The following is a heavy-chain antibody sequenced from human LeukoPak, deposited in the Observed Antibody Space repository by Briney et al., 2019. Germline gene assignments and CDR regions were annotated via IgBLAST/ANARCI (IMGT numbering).Heavy chain of an antibody. CDR2: IYHIGST. J-gene: IGHJ2*01. D-gene: IGHD7-27*01. V-gene: IGHV4-38-2*01. CDR3: ARLTGDWYFDL. CDR1: GYSISSGYY. Sequence: PSETLSLTCAVSGYSISSGYYWGWIRQPPGKGLEWSGRIYHIGSTYYNPSLKSRVNISVDTSKNQFSLKLSSVPAADTAVYYCARLTGDWYFDLWGRGTLVTVSS.